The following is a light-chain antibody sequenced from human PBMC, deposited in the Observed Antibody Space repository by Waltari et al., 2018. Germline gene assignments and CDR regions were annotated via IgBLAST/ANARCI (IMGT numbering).Light chain of an antibody. CDR3: QEYDSLPVT. V-gene: IGKV1-5*03. CDR1: QSVKNN. CDR2: KSS. Sequence: DIQMTQSPSTLPSYVGDRVIITCRASQSVKNNLAWYQQKPGKAPKVLVHKSSRLESGVPSRFSGSGYGTEFTLTISSLQPDDFATYYCQEYDSLPVTFGGGTKVEIK. J-gene: IGKJ4*01.